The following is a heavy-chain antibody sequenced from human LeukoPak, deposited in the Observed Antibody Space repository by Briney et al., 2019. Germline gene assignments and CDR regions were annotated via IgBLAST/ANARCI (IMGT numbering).Heavy chain of an antibody. V-gene: IGHV4-39*01. CDR3: ARALGYCSGGSCTRGYNWFDP. CDR1: GGSISSCDHY. Sequence: KPSETLSLTCTVSGGSISSCDHYWGWIRQPPGKGLEWIGSIYYGGSTYYNPSLKSRVTISVDTSMNQFSLKLSFVTTADTAVYYCARALGYCSGGSCTRGYNWFDPWGQGTLVTVPS. D-gene: IGHD2-15*01. CDR2: IYYGGST. J-gene: IGHJ5*02.